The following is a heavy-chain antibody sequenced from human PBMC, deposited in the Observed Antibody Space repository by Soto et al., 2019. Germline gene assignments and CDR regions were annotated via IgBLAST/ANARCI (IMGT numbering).Heavy chain of an antibody. CDR3: ARHDSGYDYNYYYYGMDV. Sequence: PGESLKISCKGSGYSFNSYWIGWVRQMPGKGLEWMGIIYPGDSDTRYSPSFQGQVTISDDKSISTAYLQWSSLKASDTAMYYCARHDSGYDYNYYYYGMDVWGQGTTVTV. CDR1: GYSFNSYW. J-gene: IGHJ6*02. V-gene: IGHV5-51*01. CDR2: IYPGDSDT. D-gene: IGHD5-12*01.